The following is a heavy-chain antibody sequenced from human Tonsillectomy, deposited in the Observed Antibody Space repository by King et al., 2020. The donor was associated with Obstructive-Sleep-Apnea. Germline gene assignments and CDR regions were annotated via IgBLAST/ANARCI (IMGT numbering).Heavy chain of an antibody. CDR1: GFTFSSYS. CDR3: ARVGSFGSGSYGYYYYGMDV. Sequence: VQLVESGGGLVKPGGSLRLSCAASGFTFSSYSMNWVRQAPGKGLEWVSSISSSSSYIYYADSVKGRFTISRDNAKNSLYLQMNSLRAEDTAGYYCARVGSFGSGSYGYYYYGMDVWGQGTTVTVSS. J-gene: IGHJ6*02. V-gene: IGHV3-21*01. CDR2: ISSSSSYI. D-gene: IGHD3-10*01.